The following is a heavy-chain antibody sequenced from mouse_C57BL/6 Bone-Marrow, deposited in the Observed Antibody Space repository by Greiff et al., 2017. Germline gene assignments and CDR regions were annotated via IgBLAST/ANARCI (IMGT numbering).Heavy chain of an antibody. V-gene: IGHV1-67*01. J-gene: IGHJ4*01. CDR3: VRKSGRYGGAMDY. CDR2: ISTYYGDA. Sequence: VHVKQSGPELVRPGVSVKISCKGSGYTFTDYAMHWVKQSHAKSLEWIGVISTYYGDASYNQKFKDKATMTVDKSSSTAYMELARLTSRHSAVDYCVRKSGRYGGAMDYWGQGTSVTVSS. D-gene: IGHD2-12*01. CDR1: GYTFTDYA.